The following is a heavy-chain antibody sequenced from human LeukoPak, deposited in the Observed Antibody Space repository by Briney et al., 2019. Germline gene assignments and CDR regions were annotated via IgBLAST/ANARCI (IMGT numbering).Heavy chain of an antibody. J-gene: IGHJ4*02. Sequence: ASVKVSCKASGYTFTGYYMYWVRQAPGQGLEWMGWINPNSGGTNYAQKFQGRVTMTRDTSISTAYMELSRLRSDDTAVYYCARDLGSSSWYWSAIDYWGQGTLVTVSS. CDR1: GYTFTGYY. V-gene: IGHV1-2*02. CDR3: ARDLGSSSWYWSAIDY. D-gene: IGHD6-13*01. CDR2: INPNSGGT.